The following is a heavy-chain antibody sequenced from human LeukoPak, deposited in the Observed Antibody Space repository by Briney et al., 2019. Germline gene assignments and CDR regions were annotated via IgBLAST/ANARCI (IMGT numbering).Heavy chain of an antibody. J-gene: IGHJ4*02. CDR2: INHSGST. Sequence: PSETLSLTCAVYGGSFSGYYWSWIRQPPGKGLGWIGEINHSGSTNYNPSLKSRVTISVDTSKNQFSLKLSSVTAADTAVYYCARSVMRYSYGYRQPCYFDYWGQGTLVTVSS. CDR3: ARSVMRYSYGYRQPCYFDY. D-gene: IGHD5-18*01. V-gene: IGHV4-34*01. CDR1: GGSFSGYY.